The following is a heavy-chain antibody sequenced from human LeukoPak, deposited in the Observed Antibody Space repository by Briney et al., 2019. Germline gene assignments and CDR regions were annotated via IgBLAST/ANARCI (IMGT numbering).Heavy chain of an antibody. J-gene: IGHJ5*02. CDR3: ARPGYSGYDENWFDP. D-gene: IGHD5-12*01. V-gene: IGHV4-59*01. CDR1: GGSISSYY. Sequence: PSETLSLTCTVSGGSISSYYWSWIRQSPGKGLEWIGYIYYSGRTNYNPSLKSRVTISVDTSKNQLSLKLSSVTAADTAVYYCARPGYSGYDENWFDPWGQGTLVTVSS. CDR2: IYYSGRT.